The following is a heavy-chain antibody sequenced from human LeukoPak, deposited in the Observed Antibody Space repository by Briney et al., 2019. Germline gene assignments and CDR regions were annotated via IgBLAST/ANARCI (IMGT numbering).Heavy chain of an antibody. D-gene: IGHD3-10*01. J-gene: IGHJ4*02. CDR1: GFTFSSYW. Sequence: PGGSLRLSCGASGFTFSSYWMTWVRQAPGKGLEWVANIKQDGSEKYYVDSVKGRLTISRDNAKNSLYLQMNSLRADDMAVYYCARSGSYYRSGSYYSDYWGQGTLVTVSS. CDR3: ARSGSYYRSGSYYSDY. CDR2: IKQDGSEK. V-gene: IGHV3-7*04.